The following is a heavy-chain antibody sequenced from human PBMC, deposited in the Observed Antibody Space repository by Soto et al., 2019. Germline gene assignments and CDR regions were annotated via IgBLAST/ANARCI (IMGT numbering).Heavy chain of an antibody. J-gene: IGHJ4*02. D-gene: IGHD3-22*01. Sequence: QVQLVQSGAEVKKPGASVKVSCKASGYTFTSYYMHWVRQAPGQGLEWMGIINPSGGSTSYEQKFQGRVTMTRDTSTSTVYMELSSLRSEDTAVYYCARDPRFYYYDSSGYGDYWGQGTLVTVSS. CDR1: GYTFTSYY. V-gene: IGHV1-46*01. CDR2: INPSGGST. CDR3: ARDPRFYYYDSSGYGDY.